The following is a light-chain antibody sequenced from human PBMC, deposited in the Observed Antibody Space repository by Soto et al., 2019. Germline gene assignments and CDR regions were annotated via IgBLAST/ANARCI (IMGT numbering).Light chain of an antibody. Sequence: EIVLTQSPGTLSLSPGDRATLSCRASQSVSSSSLAWYQQKPGQAPRLLIYGASISATGIPDRFSGSGSGTDFTLTISRLEPEDFAVYYCQQYGSSPRTFGQGTKVEIK. J-gene: IGKJ1*01. CDR3: QQYGSSPRT. V-gene: IGKV3-20*01. CDR1: QSVSSSS. CDR2: GAS.